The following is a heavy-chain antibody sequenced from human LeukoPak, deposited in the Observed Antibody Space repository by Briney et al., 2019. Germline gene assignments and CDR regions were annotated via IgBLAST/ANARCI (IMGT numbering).Heavy chain of an antibody. Sequence: SQTLSLTCAVSGGSISSGGYSWSWIRQPPGKGLEWIGYIYHSGSTNYNPSLKSRVTMSVDTSKNQFSLKLSSVTAADTAVYYCAREIPFHYYDSSGLYDYWGQGTLVTVSS. V-gene: IGHV4-30-2*01. D-gene: IGHD3-22*01. CDR2: IYHSGST. CDR3: AREIPFHYYDSSGLYDY. J-gene: IGHJ4*02. CDR1: GGSISSGGYS.